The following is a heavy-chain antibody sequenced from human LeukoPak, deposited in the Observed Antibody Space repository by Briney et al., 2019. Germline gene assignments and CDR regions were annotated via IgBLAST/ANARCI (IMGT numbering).Heavy chain of an antibody. CDR1: GGSISSGSYY. CDR2: IYTSGST. D-gene: IGHD1-26*01. V-gene: IGHV4-61*02. Sequence: SETLSLTCTVSGGSISSGSYYWSWIRQPAGKGLEWIGRIYTSGSTNYNPSLKSRVTISVDTSKNQFSLKLSSVTAADTAVYYCARDVPMYSGSHLYYYMDVWGKGTTVTI. J-gene: IGHJ6*03. CDR3: ARDVPMYSGSHLYYYMDV.